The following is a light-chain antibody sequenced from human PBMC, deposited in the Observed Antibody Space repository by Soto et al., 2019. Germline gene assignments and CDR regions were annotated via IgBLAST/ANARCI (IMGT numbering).Light chain of an antibody. CDR2: YGT. Sequence: SSELTQSPSVSVAPGETARLTCGGDNIGSKNVHCYQQKPGHAPVAVIYYGTGRPSGLAARRSGSTSGNTATLTVSSVDAGDEADYYCQVWDSSSDRYVFGTGTKLTVL. CDR1: NIGSKN. CDR3: QVWDSSSDRYV. V-gene: IGLV3-21*01. J-gene: IGLJ1*01.